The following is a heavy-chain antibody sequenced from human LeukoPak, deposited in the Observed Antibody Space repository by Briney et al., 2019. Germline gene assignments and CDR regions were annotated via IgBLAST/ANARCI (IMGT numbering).Heavy chain of an antibody. CDR1: GYTFTSYY. Sequence: ASVKVSCKASGYTFTSYYMHWVRQAPGQGLEWMGIINPSGGSTSYAQKFQGRVTMARDMSTSTVYMELSSLRSEDTAVYYCARVAAMTGTVIDYWGQGTLVTVSS. CDR2: INPSGGST. CDR3: ARVAAMTGTVIDY. J-gene: IGHJ4*02. V-gene: IGHV1-46*01. D-gene: IGHD6-19*01.